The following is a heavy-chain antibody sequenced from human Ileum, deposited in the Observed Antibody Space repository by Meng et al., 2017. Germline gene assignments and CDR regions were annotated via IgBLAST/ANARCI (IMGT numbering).Heavy chain of an antibody. CDR1: GFTFSNYV. V-gene: IGHV3-33*01. CDR3: ATDSGGSPFDY. CDR2: IWHDGNTK. D-gene: IGHD1-26*01. Sequence: QVQRWESVWGVVQSWRARRLSGAGSGFTFSNYVMHWVRQAPGKGLEWVAVIWHDGNTKDYVDSVKGRFTISRDNSKNTLYLQMNSLRTEDTAVYYCATDSGGSPFDYWGQGTLVTVSS. J-gene: IGHJ4*02.